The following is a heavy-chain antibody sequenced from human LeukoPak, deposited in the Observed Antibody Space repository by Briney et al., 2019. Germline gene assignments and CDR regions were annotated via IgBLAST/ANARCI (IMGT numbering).Heavy chain of an antibody. J-gene: IGHJ3*02. D-gene: IGHD6-19*01. V-gene: IGHV3-7*01. CDR2: IKQDGSDK. Sequence: GGSLRLSCAASGFTFSSNAMHWVRQAPGKGLEWVANIKQDGSDKYYVDSVKGRFTISRDNAKNSLYLQMHSPRAEDTAVYYCARGQWLPIDAFDIWGQGTMVTVSS. CDR3: ARGQWLPIDAFDI. CDR1: GFTFSSNA.